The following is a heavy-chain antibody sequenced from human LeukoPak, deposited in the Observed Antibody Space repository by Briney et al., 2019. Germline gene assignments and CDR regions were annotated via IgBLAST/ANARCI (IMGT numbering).Heavy chain of an antibody. CDR2: IYTSGST. Sequence: SETLSLTCTVSGGSISSYYWSWIRQPAGKGLEWIGRIYTSGSTNYNPSLKSRVTMSIDTSKDQFSLKLSSVTAADTAVYYCARANSGTYSSPWDYWGQGTLVNVSS. CDR1: GGSISSYY. CDR3: ARANSGTYSSPWDY. D-gene: IGHD1-26*01. J-gene: IGHJ4*02. V-gene: IGHV4-4*07.